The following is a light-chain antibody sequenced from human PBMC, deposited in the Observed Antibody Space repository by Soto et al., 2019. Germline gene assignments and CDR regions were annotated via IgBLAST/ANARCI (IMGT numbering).Light chain of an antibody. CDR2: GAS. J-gene: IGKJ1*01. V-gene: IGKV1-39*01. CDR3: QESYSTLWGT. Sequence: DIQMTQSPSSLSASVGDRVTITGRTSQSINTYLNWYQQKPGKAPKLLIYGASSLQSGVPLRFSGSGSGTDFTLTISSLEPEDFATYYCQESYSTLWGTCGQGTKVDIK. CDR1: QSINTY.